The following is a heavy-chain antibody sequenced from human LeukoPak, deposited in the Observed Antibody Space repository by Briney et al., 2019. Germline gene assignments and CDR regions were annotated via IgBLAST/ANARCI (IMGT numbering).Heavy chain of an antibody. V-gene: IGHV4-34*01. Sequence: SETLSPTSALYVGSSRGDYCTWIPEPPGTGRKCSGEFNLSGSTNYNPPLKSRVTISVDTSKNQFSLKLSSVTAADTAVYYCARGSGSPRIAAAGTDFDYWGQGTLVTVSS. J-gene: IGHJ4*02. CDR1: VGSSRGDY. CDR3: ARGSGSPRIAAAGTDFDY. CDR2: FNLSGST. D-gene: IGHD6-13*01.